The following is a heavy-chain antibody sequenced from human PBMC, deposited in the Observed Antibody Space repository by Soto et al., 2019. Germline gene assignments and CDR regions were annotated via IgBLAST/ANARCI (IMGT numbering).Heavy chain of an antibody. J-gene: IGHJ6*02. CDR2: IYYSGST. D-gene: IGHD1-1*01. Sequence: SETLSLTCTVSGGSISSGDYYWSWIRQPPGKGLEWIGYIYYSGSTYYNPSLKSRVTISVDTSKNQFSLKLSSVTAADTAVYYCARALEYYGMDVWGHGTTVTVSS. CDR1: GGSISSGDYY. V-gene: IGHV4-30-4*01. CDR3: ARALEYYGMDV.